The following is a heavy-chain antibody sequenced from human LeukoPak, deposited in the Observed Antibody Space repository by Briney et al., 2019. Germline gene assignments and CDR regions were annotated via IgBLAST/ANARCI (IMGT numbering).Heavy chain of an antibody. CDR1: GFTFSSYG. D-gene: IGHD1-26*01. Sequence: PGGSLRLSCAASGFTFSSYGMHWVRQAPGKGLEWVAFIRYDGSNKYYADSVKGRFTISRDNSKNTLYLQMNSLRAEDTAVYYCAKDRSGSYSQDLDYWGQGTLVTVSS. V-gene: IGHV3-30*02. CDR3: AKDRSGSYSQDLDY. J-gene: IGHJ4*02. CDR2: IRYDGSNK.